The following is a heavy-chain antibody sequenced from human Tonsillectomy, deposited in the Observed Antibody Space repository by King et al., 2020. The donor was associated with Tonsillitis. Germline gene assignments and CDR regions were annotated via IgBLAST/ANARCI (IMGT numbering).Heavy chain of an antibody. CDR3: ASSEQELSTYYYYYYMAV. V-gene: IGHV5-10-1*03. CDR1: GHSFTSYW. J-gene: IGHJ6*03. CDR2: IDPSDSHT. D-gene: IGHD6-13*01. Sequence: VQLVESGAEVKKPGESLRISCKGSGHSFTSYWINWVRQMPGKGLEWMGRIDPSDSHTNYSPSFQGHVSISADKSISTAYLQWSSLEAPDTAIYYCASSEQELSTYYYYYYMAVWGKGTTVTVSS.